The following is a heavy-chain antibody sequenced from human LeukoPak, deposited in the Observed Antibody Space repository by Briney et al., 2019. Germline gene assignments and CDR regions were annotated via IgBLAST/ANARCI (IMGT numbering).Heavy chain of an antibody. Sequence: SETLSLTCTVSGGSISSYYWSWIRQPPGKGLEWIGYIYYSGSTNYNPSLKSRVTISVDTSKNQFSLKLSSVTAADTAVYYCARRVSGSYLYRYFDLWGRGTLVTVSS. CDR2: IYYSGST. J-gene: IGHJ2*01. CDR1: GGSISSYY. V-gene: IGHV4-59*08. CDR3: ARRVSGSYLYRYFDL. D-gene: IGHD1-26*01.